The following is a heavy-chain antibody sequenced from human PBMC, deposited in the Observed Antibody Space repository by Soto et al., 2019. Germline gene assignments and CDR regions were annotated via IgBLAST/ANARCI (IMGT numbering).Heavy chain of an antibody. CDR2: IYYSGST. V-gene: IGHV4-59*01. D-gene: IGHD3-10*01. Sequence: SETLSLTCTVSGGAIGHYYWTWIRQPPGKGLEWIGYIYYSGSTNYNPSLKSRVTISVDTSKNQFSLKLSSVTAADTAVYYCARGGSGSYFGYYYYMDVWGKGTTVTVSS. CDR1: GGAIGHYY. J-gene: IGHJ6*03. CDR3: ARGGSGSYFGYYYYMDV.